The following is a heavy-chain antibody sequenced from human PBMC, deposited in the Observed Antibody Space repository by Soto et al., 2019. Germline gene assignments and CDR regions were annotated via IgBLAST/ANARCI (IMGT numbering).Heavy chain of an antibody. CDR2: MSHSGVT. D-gene: IGHD1-1*01. CDR3: ARVERGTATTVVDDFDI. V-gene: IGHV4-34*01. J-gene: IGHJ3*02. CDR1: GGFVSSGSYY. Sequence: QVQLQQWGAGLLKPSETLSLTCAVYGGFVSSGSYYWSWIRQPPGKGLEWIGEMSHSGVTHFNPSIKSRVTISVDTSKNQFSLKMASVTAADTALYYCARVERGTATTVVDDFDIWGPGTMVTVSS.